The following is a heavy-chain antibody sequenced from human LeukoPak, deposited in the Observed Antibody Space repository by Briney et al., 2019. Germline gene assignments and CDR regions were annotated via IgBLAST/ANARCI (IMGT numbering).Heavy chain of an antibody. V-gene: IGHV3-48*04. CDR1: GFTFSSYS. Sequence: GGSLRLSCAASGFTFSSYSMNWVRQAPGKGLEWVSYISSSSSTIYYADSVKGRFTISRDNAKNSLYLQMNSLRAEDTAVYYCARDGAPLGYYDFWSGYYTPTGWFDPWGQGTLVTVSS. CDR3: ARDGAPLGYYDFWSGYYTPTGWFDP. J-gene: IGHJ5*02. CDR2: ISSSSSTI. D-gene: IGHD3-3*01.